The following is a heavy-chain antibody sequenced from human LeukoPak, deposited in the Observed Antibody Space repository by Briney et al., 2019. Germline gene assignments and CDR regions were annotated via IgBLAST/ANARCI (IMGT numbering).Heavy chain of an antibody. V-gene: IGHV4-38-2*02. J-gene: IGHJ4*02. CDR2: IYHSGST. D-gene: IGHD3-22*01. Sequence: SETLSLTCTVSGYSINSGFYWGWIRQPPGKGLEWIGSIYHSGSTHYKSSLKSRVTISVDTSKNQLSLKLTSVTAADTAVYYCARLGYYDSSGSSHYFDYWGQGTLVTVSS. CDR1: GYSINSGFY. CDR3: ARLGYYDSSGSSHYFDY.